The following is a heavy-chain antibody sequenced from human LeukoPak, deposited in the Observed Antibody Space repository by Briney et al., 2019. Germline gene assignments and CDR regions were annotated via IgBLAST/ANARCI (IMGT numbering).Heavy chain of an antibody. CDR1: GFTFSSYA. V-gene: IGHV3-23*01. Sequence: GGSLRLSCAASGFTFSSYAMSWVRLAPGKGLEWVSSISGNGGSTYYPDSMKGRFTISRDNSKSTLFLQLNTLTAEDTAIYYCAKDRSYGSGTLYPLFDFRGLRTLVTVSS. J-gene: IGHJ4*02. D-gene: IGHD3-10*01. CDR3: AKDRSYGSGTLYPLFDF. CDR2: ISGNGGST.